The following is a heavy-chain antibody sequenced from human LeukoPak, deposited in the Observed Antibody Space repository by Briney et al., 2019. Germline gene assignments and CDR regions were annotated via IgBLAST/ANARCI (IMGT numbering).Heavy chain of an antibody. J-gene: IGHJ6*03. CDR1: GYTFTSYD. Sequence: ASVKVSCKASGYTFTSYDINWVRQATGQGLEWMGWMNPNSGNTGYAQKFQGRVTITRNTSISTAYMELSSLRSEDTAVYYCARGQTSYYYMDVWGKGTTVTVSS. CDR3: ARGQTSYYYMDV. V-gene: IGHV1-8*03. CDR2: MNPNSGNT.